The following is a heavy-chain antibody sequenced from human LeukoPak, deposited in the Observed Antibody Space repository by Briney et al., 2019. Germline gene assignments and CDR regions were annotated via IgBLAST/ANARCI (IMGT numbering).Heavy chain of an antibody. Sequence: ASVKVSCKASGYTFTGYYMHWVRQAPGQGLEWMGWINPNSGGTNYAQKFQGRVTMTRDTSISTAHMELSRLRSDDTAVYYCARDKITGTDSSGWGQGTLVTVSS. D-gene: IGHD1-20*01. V-gene: IGHV1-2*02. CDR1: GYTFTGYY. CDR3: ARDKITGTDSSG. J-gene: IGHJ4*02. CDR2: INPNSGGT.